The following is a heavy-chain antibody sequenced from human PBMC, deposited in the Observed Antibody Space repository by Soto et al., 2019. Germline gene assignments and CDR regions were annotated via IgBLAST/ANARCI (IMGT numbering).Heavy chain of an antibody. D-gene: IGHD6-19*01. V-gene: IGHV3-23*01. CDR2: ISGSGGST. CDR1: GFTFSSYA. Sequence: EVQLLESGGGLVQPGGSLRLSCAASGFTFSSYAMSWVRQAPGKGLEWVSAISGSGGSTYYADSVKGRFTISRDNSKNTLYLQMNSLRAEDTAVYYCAKDRVYSSGWWWTYYYYGMDVWGQGTTVTVSS. CDR3: AKDRVYSSGWWWTYYYYGMDV. J-gene: IGHJ6*02.